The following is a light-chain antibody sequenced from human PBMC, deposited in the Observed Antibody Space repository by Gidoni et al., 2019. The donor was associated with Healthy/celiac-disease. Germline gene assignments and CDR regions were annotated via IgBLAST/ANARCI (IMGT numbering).Light chain of an antibody. Sequence: QPVLTQPPSASPSLGASVTLTCTLSSGYSNYKVDWYQQRPGKGPRFVMRVGTGGIVGSKGDGIPDRFSVLGSGLNRYLTIKNIQEEDESDYHCGADHGSGSNFVYVFGTGTKVTVL. V-gene: IGLV9-49*01. CDR3: GADHGSGSNFVYV. CDR1: SGYSNYK. J-gene: IGLJ1*01. CDR2: VGTGGIVG.